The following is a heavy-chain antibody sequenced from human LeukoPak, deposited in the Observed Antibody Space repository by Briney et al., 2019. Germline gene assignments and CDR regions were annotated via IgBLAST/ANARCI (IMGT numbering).Heavy chain of an antibody. D-gene: IGHD5-12*01. J-gene: IGHJ6*02. V-gene: IGHV3-30*03. CDR3: ARDVRYSGYGYYYYYGMDV. CDR2: ISHDGDNK. CDR1: GFTFKSYG. Sequence: PGGSLRLSCVASGFTFKSYGMHWVRQAPGKGLEWVAVISHDGDNKYYTDSVKGRFIISRESSQNTLYLQMNSLRAEDTAVYYCARDVRYSGYGYYYYYGMDVWGQGTTVTVSS.